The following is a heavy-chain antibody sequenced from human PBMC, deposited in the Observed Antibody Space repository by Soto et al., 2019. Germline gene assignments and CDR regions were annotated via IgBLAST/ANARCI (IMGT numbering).Heavy chain of an antibody. Sequence: QITLKESGPTLVEPTQTLTLTCTFSGFSLTTSGVGVGWIRQPPGKALEWLALIDWDDDKHYSPSLKTRLTITKDTSKNHVVLTMTNMDPVGTATYYSSLSRAPRLFAYWGQGTLVTVSS. CDR1: GFSLTTSGVG. CDR3: SLSRAPRLFAY. V-gene: IGHV2-5*02. CDR2: IDWDDDK. J-gene: IGHJ4*02. D-gene: IGHD6-25*01.